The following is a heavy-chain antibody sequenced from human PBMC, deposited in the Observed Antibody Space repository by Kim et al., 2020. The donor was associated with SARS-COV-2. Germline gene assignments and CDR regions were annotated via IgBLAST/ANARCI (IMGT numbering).Heavy chain of an antibody. CDR2: IIPIFGTA. D-gene: IGHD6-19*01. J-gene: IGHJ2*01. Sequence: SVKVSCKASGGTFSSYAISWVRQAPGQGLEWMGGIIPIFGTANYAQKFQGRVTITADESTSTAYMELSSLRSEDTAVYYCARDPPYSSGVDYWYFDLWGRGTLVTVSS. CDR1: GGTFSSYA. CDR3: ARDPPYSSGVDYWYFDL. V-gene: IGHV1-69*13.